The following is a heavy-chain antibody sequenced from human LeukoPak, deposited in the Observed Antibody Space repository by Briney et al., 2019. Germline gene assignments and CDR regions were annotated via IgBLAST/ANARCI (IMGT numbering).Heavy chain of an antibody. J-gene: IGHJ4*02. CDR2: ISSRSSYI. V-gene: IGHV3-21*01. CDR3: ARDRGTWNDDGFDY. Sequence: GGSLRLSCAASGFTFSNYSMIWVRQAPGKGLEWVSSISSRSSYIYYADSVKGRFTISRDNAKNSLYLQMNSLRAEDTAVYYCARDRGTWNDDGFDYWGQGTLVTVSS. D-gene: IGHD1-1*01. CDR1: GFTFSNYS.